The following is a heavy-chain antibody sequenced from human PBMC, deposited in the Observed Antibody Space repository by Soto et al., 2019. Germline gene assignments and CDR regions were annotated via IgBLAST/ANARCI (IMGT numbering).Heavy chain of an antibody. CDR3: ARSTFGVVAGYGLDV. J-gene: IGHJ6*02. Sequence: DVQLVESGGGLVKPGGSLRLSCAASGFTFNNYDMSWVRQAPGGGLEWVSSISRTGRYISYADSMKGRFTISRDSAENSLYLQMNSLRAEDTAVFYCARSTFGVVAGYGLDVWGQGTTVTVSS. V-gene: IGHV3-21*01. CDR2: ISRTGRYI. D-gene: IGHD3-3*01. CDR1: GFTFNNYD.